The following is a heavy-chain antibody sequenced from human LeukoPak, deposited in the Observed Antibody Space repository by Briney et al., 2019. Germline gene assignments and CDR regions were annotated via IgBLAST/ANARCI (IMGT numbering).Heavy chain of an antibody. Sequence: PGGSLRLSCAASGFIFSSYSMNWVRQAPGKGPEWVSSISSSSSFIYYADSVKGRFTISRDNAKNSLYLQMNSLRPEDTAVYYCARDIAVAGYVNRYFQHWGQGTLVTVSS. CDR3: ARDIAVAGYVNRYFQH. CDR1: GFIFSSYS. J-gene: IGHJ1*01. D-gene: IGHD6-19*01. V-gene: IGHV3-21*06. CDR2: ISSSSSFI.